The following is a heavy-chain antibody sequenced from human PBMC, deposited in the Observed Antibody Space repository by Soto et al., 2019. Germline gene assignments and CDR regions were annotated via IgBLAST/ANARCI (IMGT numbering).Heavy chain of an antibody. CDR1: GFTFSNYG. J-gene: IGHJ6*02. V-gene: IGHV3-30*18. CDR3: AKVTGYCSSSSCRRDYYYYYGMDV. CDR2: ISYDGSDK. Sequence: GGSPRLSCAASGFTFSNYGMHWVRQAPGKGLEWVAVISYDGSDKYYADSVKGRFSISRDNSKNTLYLQMNSLRAEDTAVYYCAKVTGYCSSSSCRRDYYYYYGMDVWGQGTTVTVSS. D-gene: IGHD2-2*01.